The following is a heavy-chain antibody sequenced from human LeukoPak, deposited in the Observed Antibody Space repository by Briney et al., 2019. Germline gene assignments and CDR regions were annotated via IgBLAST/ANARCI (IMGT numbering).Heavy chain of an antibody. CDR2: IYTSGST. CDR1: GGSISSYY. Sequence: SETLSLTCTVSGGSISSYYWSWIRQPAGKGLEWIGRIYTSGSTNYNPSLKSRVTMSVDTSKNQFSLKLSSVTAADTAVYYCARADNYYDSSGYYSLWFDPWGQGTLVTVSS. D-gene: IGHD3-22*01. CDR3: ARADNYYDSSGYYSLWFDP. V-gene: IGHV4-4*07. J-gene: IGHJ5*02.